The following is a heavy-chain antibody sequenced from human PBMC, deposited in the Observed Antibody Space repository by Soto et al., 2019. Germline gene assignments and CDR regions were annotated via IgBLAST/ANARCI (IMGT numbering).Heavy chain of an antibody. V-gene: IGHV1-2*02. CDR1: GYTFTGYY. CDR2: INPNSGGT. CDR3: ASDRSIRSSSWYFAFDI. D-gene: IGHD6-13*01. J-gene: IGHJ3*02. Sequence: ASVKVSCKASGYTFTGYYMHWVRQAPGQGLEWMGWINPNSGGTNYAQKFQGRVTMTRDTSISTAYMELSRLRSDDTAVYYCASDRSIRSSSWYFAFDIWGQGTMVTVSS.